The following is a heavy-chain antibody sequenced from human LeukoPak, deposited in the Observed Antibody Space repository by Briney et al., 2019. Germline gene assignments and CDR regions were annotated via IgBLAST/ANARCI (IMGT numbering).Heavy chain of an antibody. D-gene: IGHD3-22*01. J-gene: IGHJ4*02. CDR3: AKGRVVVITAYYFDY. V-gene: IGHV3-23*01. Sequence: PGGSLRLSCAASGFTFSNYAMSWVRQAPGKGLEWVSAISGSGGSTYYADSVKGRCTISRDNSKNTLYLQMNSLRAEDTAVYYCAKGRVVVITAYYFDYWGQGTLVTVSS. CDR2: ISGSGGST. CDR1: GFTFSNYA.